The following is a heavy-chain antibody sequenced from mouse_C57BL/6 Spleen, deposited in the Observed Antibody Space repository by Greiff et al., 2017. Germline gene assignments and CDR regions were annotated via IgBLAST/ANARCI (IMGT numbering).Heavy chain of an antibody. CDR1: GFTFSDYY. D-gene: IGHD2-2*01. Sequence: EVKLVESEGGLVQPGSSMKLSCTASGFTFSDYYMAWVRQVPEKGLEWVANINYDGSSTYYLDSLKSRFIISRDNAKNILYLQMSSLKSEDTATYYCARDPMVTGFDYWGQGTTLTVSS. V-gene: IGHV5-16*01. J-gene: IGHJ2*01. CDR2: INYDGSST. CDR3: ARDPMVTGFDY.